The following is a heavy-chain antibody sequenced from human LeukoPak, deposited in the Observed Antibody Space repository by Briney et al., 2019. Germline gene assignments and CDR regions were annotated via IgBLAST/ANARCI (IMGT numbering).Heavy chain of an antibody. CDR3: ARHGGYSYGYPDY. V-gene: IGHV5-51*01. J-gene: IGHJ4*02. D-gene: IGHD5-18*01. CDR1: GYIFNSYW. Sequence: GGSLEISCQGSGYIFNSYWIGWVRQVPGKGLEWMGINYPGDSDTIYSPSFQGRVTLSADKSISTAYLQWSSLKASDTAMYYCARHGGYSYGYPDYWGQGTLVTVSS. CDR2: NYPGDSDT.